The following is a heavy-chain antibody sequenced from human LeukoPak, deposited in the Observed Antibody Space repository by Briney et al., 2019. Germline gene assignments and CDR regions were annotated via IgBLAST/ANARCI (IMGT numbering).Heavy chain of an antibody. CDR2: VYYSGYT. D-gene: IGHD4-17*01. V-gene: IGHV4-39*01. CDR1: GGLISSSGNFY. J-gene: IGHJ6*02. CDR3: ARQGAVTTRRTHYYAMDV. Sequence: SETLSLTCTVSGGLISSSGNFYWGWIRQLPGKGLEWISSVYYSGYTYDNPSLKSRVTVSVDTSKNQFSLKLNSVTAADTAIYYCARQGAVTTRRTHYYAMDVWGLGTTVTVSS.